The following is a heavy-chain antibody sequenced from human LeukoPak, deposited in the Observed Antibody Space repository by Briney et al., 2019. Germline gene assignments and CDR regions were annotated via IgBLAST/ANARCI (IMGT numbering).Heavy chain of an antibody. Sequence: GGSLRLSCAASGFTFSSYAMSWVRQAPGKGLEWVSAISGSGGSTYYADSVKGRFTISRDSSKNTLYLQMNSLRAEDTAVYYCAKMGAGYSSSWYQEPADYWGQGTLVTVSS. CDR3: AKMGAGYSSSWYQEPADY. CDR1: GFTFSSYA. V-gene: IGHV3-23*01. CDR2: ISGSGGST. J-gene: IGHJ4*02. D-gene: IGHD6-13*01.